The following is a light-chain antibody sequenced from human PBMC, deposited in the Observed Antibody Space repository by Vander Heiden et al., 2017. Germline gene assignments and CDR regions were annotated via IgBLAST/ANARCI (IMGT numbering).Light chain of an antibody. CDR3: SSYKSSSTLYV. J-gene: IGLJ1*01. V-gene: IGLV2-14*03. CDR2: DVS. CDR1: SSDVGAYNY. Sequence: HTGTISCSGTSSDVGAYNYVSWYHQHPGKAPKLLIYDVSNRPSGVSNRFSGSKSGNTASLTISGLQAEDEADYYCSSYKSSSTLYVFGTGTKVTVL.